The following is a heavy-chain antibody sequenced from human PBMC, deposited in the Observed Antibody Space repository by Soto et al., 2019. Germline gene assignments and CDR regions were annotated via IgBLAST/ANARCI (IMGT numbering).Heavy chain of an antibody. Sequence: SETLSLTCAVYGGSFSGYYWSWIRQPPGKGLEWIGEINHSGSTNYNPSLKSRVTISVDTSKNQFSLKLSSVTAADTAVYYCARLIPRHYYGSGSYSDYWGQGTLVTVSS. J-gene: IGHJ4*02. CDR3: ARLIPRHYYGSGSYSDY. D-gene: IGHD3-10*01. CDR1: GGSFSGYY. CDR2: INHSGST. V-gene: IGHV4-34*01.